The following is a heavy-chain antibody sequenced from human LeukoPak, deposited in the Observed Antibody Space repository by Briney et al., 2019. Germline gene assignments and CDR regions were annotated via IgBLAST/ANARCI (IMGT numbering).Heavy chain of an antibody. CDR1: TFSISSGYY. Sequence: SETLSLTCTVSTFSISSGYYWGWIRQPPGKGLEWIGSIYRTGSTDYNPSLKSRVTISVDTSKNQFSLKLSSVTAANTAVYYCARAGALIAVAGTFDYWGQGTLVTVSS. CDR2: IYRTGST. D-gene: IGHD6-19*01. J-gene: IGHJ4*02. CDR3: ARAGALIAVAGTFDY. V-gene: IGHV4-38-2*02.